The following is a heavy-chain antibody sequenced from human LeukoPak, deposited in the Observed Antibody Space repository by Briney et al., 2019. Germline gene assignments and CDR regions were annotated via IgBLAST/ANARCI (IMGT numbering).Heavy chain of an antibody. Sequence: GGSLRLSCAASGFTFSTYWMNWVRQAPGKGLVWVSRINSDGSSTSYADSVTGRFTISRDNAKNTVYLQMNSLRAEDTAVYYCAKVLGGLWPGIDYWGQGTVVTVSS. CDR1: GFTFSTYW. CDR2: INSDGSST. CDR3: AKVLGGLWPGIDY. D-gene: IGHD2-15*01. J-gene: IGHJ4*02. V-gene: IGHV3-74*01.